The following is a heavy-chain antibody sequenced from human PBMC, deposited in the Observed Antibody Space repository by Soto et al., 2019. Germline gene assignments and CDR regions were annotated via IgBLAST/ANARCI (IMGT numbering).Heavy chain of an antibody. J-gene: IGHJ4*02. CDR2: MNPNSGNT. CDR3: AREPYCSSTSCYGREVDY. D-gene: IGHD2-2*01. Sequence: QVQLVQSGAEVKKPGASVKVSCKASGYTFTSYDINWVRQATGQGLEWMGWMNPNSGNTGYAQKLQGRVTMTRNTSISTAYMELSSLRSEDTAVYYCAREPYCSSTSCYGREVDYWGQGTLVTVSS. V-gene: IGHV1-8*01. CDR1: GYTFTSYD.